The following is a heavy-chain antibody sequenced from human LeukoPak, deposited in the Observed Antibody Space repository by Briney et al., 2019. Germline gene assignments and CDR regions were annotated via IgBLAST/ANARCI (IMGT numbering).Heavy chain of an antibody. D-gene: IGHD6-19*01. V-gene: IGHV3-21*01. CDR2: ISSSSSYI. Sequence: PGGSLRLSCAASGFTFSSYSMNWVRQAPGKGLEWVSSISSSSSYIYYADSVKGRFTISRDNANNSLYLQMNSLRAEDTAVYYCARDHFAGSYERNYYYYMDVWGKGTTVTVSS. CDR3: ARDHFAGSYERNYYYYMDV. CDR1: GFTFSSYS. J-gene: IGHJ6*03.